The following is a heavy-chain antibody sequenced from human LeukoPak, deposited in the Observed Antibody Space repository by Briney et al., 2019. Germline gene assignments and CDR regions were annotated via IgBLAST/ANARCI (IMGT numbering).Heavy chain of an antibody. CDR3: ARVTYYYDSSGYPPDY. CDR1: GCTFSSYW. Sequence: PGGSLRLSCAASGCTFSSYWMHWVRQAPGKGLVWVSRINSDGSSTSYADSVKGRFTISRDNAKNTLYLQMNSLRAEDTAVYYCARVTYYYDSSGYPPDYWGQGTLVTVSS. J-gene: IGHJ4*02. CDR2: INSDGSST. D-gene: IGHD3-22*01. V-gene: IGHV3-74*01.